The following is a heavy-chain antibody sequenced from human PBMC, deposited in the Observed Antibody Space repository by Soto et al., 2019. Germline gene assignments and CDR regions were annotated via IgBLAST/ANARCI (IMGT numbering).Heavy chain of an antibody. CDR3: ARHKTDYAIPNWFDP. CDR2: IYYSGNT. Sequence: LQLQESGPGLVKPSETLSLTCTVSGCPFSSNSYYWGWIRQPPGKGLEWIGSIYYSGNTYYNPYLKSRVTIAVDTSKNQFSLKLSSVAAADTAVYYCARHKTDYAIPNWFDPWGQGTLVTVSS. V-gene: IGHV4-39*01. J-gene: IGHJ5*02. D-gene: IGHD4-17*01. CDR1: GCPFSSNSYY.